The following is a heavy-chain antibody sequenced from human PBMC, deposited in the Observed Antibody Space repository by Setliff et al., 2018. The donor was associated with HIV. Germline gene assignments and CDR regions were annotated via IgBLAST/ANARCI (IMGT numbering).Heavy chain of an antibody. CDR3: AASVGKEGYYYYYMDV. Sequence: RASVKVSCKASGFIFTSSAMQWVRQARGQRLEWIGWIVVGSSNTNYAQKFQDRVTITRDTSTSTAYMELSSLKSEDTAVYYCAASVGKEGYYYYYMDVWGKGTSVTVSS. D-gene: IGHD2-15*01. V-gene: IGHV1-58*02. CDR1: GFIFTSSA. J-gene: IGHJ6*03. CDR2: IVVGSSNT.